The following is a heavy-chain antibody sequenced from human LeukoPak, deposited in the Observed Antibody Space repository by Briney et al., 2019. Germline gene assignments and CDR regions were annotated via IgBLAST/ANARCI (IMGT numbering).Heavy chain of an antibody. CDR3: AKDGVLLWFGEIYFDY. CDR1: GFTFSNYG. V-gene: IGHV3-30*18. J-gene: IGHJ4*02. CDR2: ISFDGSAK. Sequence: GGSLRLSCAASGFTFSNYGMYWVRQAPGKGLEWVSVISFDGSAKYYADSVKGRFTISRDNYKNTLYLQMNSLRAEDTAVYYCAKDGVLLWFGEIYFDYWGQGTLVTVSS. D-gene: IGHD3-10*01.